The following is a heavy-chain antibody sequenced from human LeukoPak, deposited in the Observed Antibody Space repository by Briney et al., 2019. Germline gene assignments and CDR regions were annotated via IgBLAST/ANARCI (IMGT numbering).Heavy chain of an antibody. V-gene: IGHV4-4*07. CDR1: GGSFSGYY. Sequence: PSETLSLTCAVYGGSFSGYYWSWIRQPAGKGLQWIGRIYTSGSTYYNPSLKSRVTISVDTSKNQFSLKLSSVTAADTAVYYCAREREGPYGYLDYWGQGILVTVSS. CDR2: IYTSGST. CDR3: AREREGPYGYLDY. D-gene: IGHD4-17*01. J-gene: IGHJ4*02.